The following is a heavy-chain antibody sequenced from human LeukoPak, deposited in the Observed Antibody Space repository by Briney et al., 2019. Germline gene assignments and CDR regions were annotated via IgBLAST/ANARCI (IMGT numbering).Heavy chain of an antibody. Sequence: GGSLRLSCAASAFTFSSYWMSWVRQAPGKGLEWVANIKQDGSEKYYVDSVKGRFTISRDNAKNSLYLQMNSLRAEDTALYCCASGRQLGYWGQGTLVTVSS. CDR3: ASGRQLGY. D-gene: IGHD3-16*01. CDR1: AFTFSSYW. J-gene: IGHJ4*02. CDR2: IKQDGSEK. V-gene: IGHV3-7*01.